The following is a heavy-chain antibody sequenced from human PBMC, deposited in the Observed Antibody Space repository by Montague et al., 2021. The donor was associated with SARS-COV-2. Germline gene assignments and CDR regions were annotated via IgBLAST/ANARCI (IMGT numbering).Heavy chain of an antibody. CDR2: INRSGGT. V-gene: IGHV4-34*01. D-gene: IGHD3-10*01. Sequence: SETLSLTCAVSTGSLNAHYWTWIRQSPGKGLEWIGEINRSGGTNYSPSFKSRVSMSRDSSRNQFSLRLTSVTAADSGIYYCARWISRLRGVDEWGQGTLVTVSS. CDR3: ARWISRLRGVDE. CDR1: TGSLNAHY. J-gene: IGHJ4*02.